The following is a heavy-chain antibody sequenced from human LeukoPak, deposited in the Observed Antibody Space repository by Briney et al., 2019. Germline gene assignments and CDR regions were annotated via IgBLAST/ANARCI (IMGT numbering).Heavy chain of an antibody. J-gene: IGHJ3*02. CDR1: GFTFSSNY. CDR2: IYSGGST. D-gene: IGHD3-9*01. CDR3: ARKPTYYDILTGYYTDDAFDI. Sequence: PGGSLRLSCAASGFTFSSNYMSWVRQAPGKGLEWVSVIYSGGSTYYADSVKGRFTISRDDSKNTLYLQMNSLRAEDTAVYYCARKPTYYDILTGYYTDDAFDIWGQGTMVTVSS. V-gene: IGHV3-66*01.